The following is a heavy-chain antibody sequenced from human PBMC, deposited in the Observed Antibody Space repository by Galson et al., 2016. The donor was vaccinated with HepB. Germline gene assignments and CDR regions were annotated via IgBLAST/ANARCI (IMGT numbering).Heavy chain of an antibody. D-gene: IGHD2-15*01. CDR2: IYGDDDK. V-gene: IGHV2-5*02. CDR3: ARAIYCSGANCYSRDWFDH. J-gene: IGHJ5*02. CDR1: GFSLNISDVG. Sequence: PALVKPTQTLTLTCSSSGFSLNISDVGVGWIRQPPGKALEWLALIYGDDDKRYSPSLRSRLSTTRDTSENQVVLTMTNMDPVDTATYYCARAIYCSGANCYSRDWFDHWGQGTLVSISA.